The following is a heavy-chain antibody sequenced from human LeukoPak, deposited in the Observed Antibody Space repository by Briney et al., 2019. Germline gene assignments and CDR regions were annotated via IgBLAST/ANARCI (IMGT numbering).Heavy chain of an antibody. V-gene: IGHV4-39*01. CDR1: GGSIISSSYY. J-gene: IGHJ4*02. CDR3: ARHFLAAAGPFGY. D-gene: IGHD6-13*01. CDR2: IYYSGST. Sequence: SETLSLTCTVSGGSIISSSYYWGWIRQPPGKGLEWIGSIYYSGSTYYNPSLKSRVTISVDTSKNQFSLKLSSVTAADTAVYYCARHFLAAAGPFGYWGQGTLVTVSS.